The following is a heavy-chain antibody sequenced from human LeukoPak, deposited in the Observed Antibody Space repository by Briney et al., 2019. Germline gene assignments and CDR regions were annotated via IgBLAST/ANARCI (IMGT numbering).Heavy chain of an antibody. CDR1: GGSISSYY. J-gene: IGHJ6*02. CDR2: IYYSGST. D-gene: IGHD2-21*01. V-gene: IGHV4-59*08. Sequence: SETLSLTCTVSGGSISSYYWSWIRQPPGKGLEWIGYIYYSGSTNYNPSLKSRVTISVDTSKNQFSLKLSSVTAADTAVYYCARIPPWAEYYYGMDVWGQGTTATVSS. CDR3: ARIPPWAEYYYGMDV.